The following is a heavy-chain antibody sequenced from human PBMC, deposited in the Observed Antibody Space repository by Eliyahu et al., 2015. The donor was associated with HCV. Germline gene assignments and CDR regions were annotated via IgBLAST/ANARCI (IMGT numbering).Heavy chain of an antibody. Sequence: QLQLQESGPGLVKPSETLSLTCTVSGGSISSSSYYWGWIRQPPEKGLEWIGSIYYSGSTYYNPSLKSRVTISVDTSKNQFSLKLSSVTAADTAVYYCARAVTMIVLHNWFDPWGQGTLVTVSS. CDR3: ARAVTMIVLHNWFDP. V-gene: IGHV4-39*01. D-gene: IGHD3-22*01. CDR2: IYYSGST. J-gene: IGHJ5*02. CDR1: GGSISSSSYY.